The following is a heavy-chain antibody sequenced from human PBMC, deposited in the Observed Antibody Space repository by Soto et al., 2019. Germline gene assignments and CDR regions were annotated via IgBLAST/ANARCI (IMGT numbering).Heavy chain of an antibody. Sequence: SETLSLTCSVSGGSISSYYWSWIRQPPGKGLEWIGYIYYSGSTNYNPSLKSRVTISVDTSKNQFSLKLSSVTAADTAVYYCARSSGWYFDYWGQGTLVTVSS. V-gene: IGHV4-59*01. CDR2: IYYSGST. D-gene: IGHD6-19*01. J-gene: IGHJ4*02. CDR3: ARSSGWYFDY. CDR1: GGSISSYY.